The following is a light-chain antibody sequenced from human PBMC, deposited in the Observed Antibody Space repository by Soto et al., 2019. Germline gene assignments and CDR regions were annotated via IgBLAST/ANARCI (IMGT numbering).Light chain of an antibody. Sequence: QSVLTQPASVSGSPGQSITISCTGTSSDIGAFTFVSWYQQHPGKVPKLMIFDVNRRPSGVSDRFSGSKSGNTASLTISGLQAEDEGDYYCSSYTSSSTHVFGSGTKLPVL. CDR2: DVN. CDR3: SSYTSSSTHV. CDR1: SSDIGAFTF. V-gene: IGLV2-14*03. J-gene: IGLJ1*01.